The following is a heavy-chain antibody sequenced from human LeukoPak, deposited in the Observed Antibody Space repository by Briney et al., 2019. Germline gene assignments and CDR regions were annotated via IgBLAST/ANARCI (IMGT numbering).Heavy chain of an antibody. CDR2: IYSDGST. CDR3: ARVLSSGRSDY. J-gene: IGHJ4*02. CDR1: GGSINTYY. V-gene: IGHV4-59*01. Sequence: PSETLSLTCTVSGGSINTYYWSWIRQPPGKGLEWLGHIYSDGSTNYNPSLKSRLTISVDTSKNQFSLKLSSVIAADTAVYYCARVLSSGRSDYWGQGTLVTVSS. D-gene: IGHD3-22*01.